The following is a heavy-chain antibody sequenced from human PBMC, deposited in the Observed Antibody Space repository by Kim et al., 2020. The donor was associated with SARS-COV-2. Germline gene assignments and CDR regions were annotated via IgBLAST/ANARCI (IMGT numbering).Heavy chain of an antibody. J-gene: IGHJ1*01. V-gene: IGHV3-48*02. CDR3: ARDSGLHSSSIEF. CDR1: GFTFSGYS. Sequence: GGSLRLSCATSGFTFSGYSMNWVRQAPGKGLEWVSYIGSSRRSAIYYADFVRGRFTISRDDAKNSLFLQMNSLRDEDTAVYYCARDSGLHSSSIEFWGQG. CDR2: IGSSRRSAI. D-gene: IGHD6-6*01.